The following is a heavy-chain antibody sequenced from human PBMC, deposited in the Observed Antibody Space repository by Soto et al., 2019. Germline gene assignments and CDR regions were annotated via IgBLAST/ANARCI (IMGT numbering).Heavy chain of an antibody. CDR2: IYTSGST. CDR3: ARESTVASTDNWFDS. D-gene: IGHD4-4*01. CDR1: GAFISGYY. V-gene: IGHV4-4*07. Sequence: SETLSLTCTVSGAFISGYYWSWIRQPAGKGLEWIGRIYTSGSTKYSPSLKSRATMSVDTSKKQFSLKLNSVTAADTAVYYCARESTVASTDNWFDSWGQGTLVTVSS. J-gene: IGHJ5*01.